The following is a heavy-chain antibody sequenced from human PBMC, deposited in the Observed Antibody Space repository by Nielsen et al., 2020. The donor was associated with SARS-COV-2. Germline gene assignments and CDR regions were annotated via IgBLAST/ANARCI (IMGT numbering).Heavy chain of an antibody. V-gene: IGHV3-15*01. Sequence: GESLKISCAASGFTFSNAWMSWVRQAPGKGLEWVGRIKSKTDGGTTDYAAPVKGRFTISRDDSKNTLYLQMNSLKTEDTAVYYCTTDVIAAPDYWGQVTLVTVSS. J-gene: IGHJ4*02. CDR2: IKSKTDGGTT. CDR3: TTDVIAAPDY. D-gene: IGHD6-13*01. CDR1: GFTFSNAW.